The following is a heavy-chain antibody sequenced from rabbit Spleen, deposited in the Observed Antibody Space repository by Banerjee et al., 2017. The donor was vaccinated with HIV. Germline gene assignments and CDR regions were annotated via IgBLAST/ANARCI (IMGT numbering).Heavy chain of an antibody. Sequence: EESGGDLVKPGASLTLTCTASGFSLSSFYWICWVRQAPGKGPEWIACIYSGDGSTYFASWVNGRFTISRSTSLNTVFLQMPSLTGADTATYFCARSRNDGSTGYRYGSNLWGPGTLVTAS. J-gene: IGHJ4*01. D-gene: IGHD6-1*01. V-gene: IGHV1S47*01. CDR1: GFSLSSFYW. CDR2: IYSGDGST. CDR3: ARSRNDGSTGYRYGSNL.